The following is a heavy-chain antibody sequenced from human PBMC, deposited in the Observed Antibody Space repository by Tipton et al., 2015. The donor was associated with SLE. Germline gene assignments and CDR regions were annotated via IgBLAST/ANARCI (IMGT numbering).Heavy chain of an antibody. J-gene: IGHJ4*02. Sequence: TLSLTCTVSGGSISSGDYYWSWIRQPPGKGLEWIGYIYYSGSTYYNPSLKSRVTISVDTSKNQFSLKLSSVTAADTAVYYCARNLGGFSGFDYWGQGTLVTVSS. CDR3: ARNLGGFSGFDY. V-gene: IGHV4-30-4*08. D-gene: IGHD3-16*01. CDR1: GGSISSGDYY. CDR2: IYYSGST.